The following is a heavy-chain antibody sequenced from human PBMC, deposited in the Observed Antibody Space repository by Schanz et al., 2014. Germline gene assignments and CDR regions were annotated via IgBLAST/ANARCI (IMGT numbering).Heavy chain of an antibody. J-gene: IGHJ6*02. Sequence: QVQLVESGGCVVQPWGSLRLSCAASGFTFSSYGMHWVRQAPGKGLEWVAFIRYDGSNKYYADSVKGRFTISRDNSKNTLYLQMNSLRAEDTAVYYCAKDPYGMDVWGQGTTVTVSS. V-gene: IGHV3-30*02. CDR3: AKDPYGMDV. CDR1: GFTFSSYG. CDR2: IRYDGSNK.